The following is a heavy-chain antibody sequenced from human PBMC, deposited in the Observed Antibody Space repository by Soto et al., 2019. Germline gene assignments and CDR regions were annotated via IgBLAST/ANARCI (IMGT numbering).Heavy chain of an antibody. CDR2: ISSIART. CDR3: ARVDSPKGSSGWFNYYYYYMDV. CDR1: GGSITTRNYY. V-gene: IGHV4-39*07. D-gene: IGHD6-19*01. J-gene: IGHJ6*03. Sequence: SETLSLTCNVSGGSITTRNYYWGWVRQPPGKGLEWIACISSIARTNYTPALKSRVTISVDTSKNQFSLKLSSVTAADTTVYYCARVDSPKGSSGWFNYYYYYMDVWGKGTTVTVSS.